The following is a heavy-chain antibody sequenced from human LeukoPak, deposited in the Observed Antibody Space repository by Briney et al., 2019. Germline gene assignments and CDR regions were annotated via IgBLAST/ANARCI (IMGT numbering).Heavy chain of an antibody. V-gene: IGHV4-34*01. CDR2: INHSGST. CDR3: AREATVEGVDY. Sequence: PSETLSLTCAVYGGSFSGYYWSWIRQPPGKGLEWIGEINHSGSTNYNPSLKSRVTISVDTSKNQFSLKLSSVTAADTAVYYCAREATVEGVDYWGQGTLVTVSS. D-gene: IGHD4-23*01. CDR1: GGSFSGYY. J-gene: IGHJ4*02.